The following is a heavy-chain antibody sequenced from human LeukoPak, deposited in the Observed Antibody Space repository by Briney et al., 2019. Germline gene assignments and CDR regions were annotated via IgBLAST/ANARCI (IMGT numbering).Heavy chain of an antibody. CDR3: ARGLGSGRHAFDI. CDR1: GFTFSSYS. J-gene: IGHJ3*02. CDR2: ISSSSSTI. V-gene: IGHV3-48*01. Sequence: GSLRLSCAASGFTFSSYSMNWVRQAPGKGLEWVSYISSSSSTIYYADSVKGRFTISRDNAKNSLYLQMNSLRAEDTAVYYCARGLGSGRHAFDIWGQGTMVTVSS. D-gene: IGHD3-10*01.